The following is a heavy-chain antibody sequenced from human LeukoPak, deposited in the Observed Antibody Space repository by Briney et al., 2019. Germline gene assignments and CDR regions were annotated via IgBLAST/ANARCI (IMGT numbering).Heavy chain of an antibody. CDR1: GFTFSTYG. Sequence: PGGSLRLSCAASGFTFSTYGMHWVRQAPGKGLEWVAVISYDGSNKYYADSVKGRFTISRDNSKNTLYLQMNSLRAEDAAVYYCAKGYGQRLVNNWFDPWGQGILVTVSS. J-gene: IGHJ5*02. CDR3: AKGYGQRLVNNWFDP. V-gene: IGHV3-30*18. D-gene: IGHD6-13*01. CDR2: ISYDGSNK.